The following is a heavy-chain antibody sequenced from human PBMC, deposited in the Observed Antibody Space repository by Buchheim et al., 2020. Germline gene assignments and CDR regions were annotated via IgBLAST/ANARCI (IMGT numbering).Heavy chain of an antibody. J-gene: IGHJ6*02. CDR3: ARENRDGYRNGVDV. CDR1: GGSISNSAYF. CDR2: IRYSGTT. D-gene: IGHD5-24*01. V-gene: IGHV4-39*07. Sequence: QLQLQESGPGLVKPSETLSLTCTVSGGSISNSAYFWGWIRQPPGKGPEWIATIRYSGTTYFNPSLQNRVTISVDTSKYQFSLTLRSVTAADTALYYCARENRDGYRNGVDVWGQGTT.